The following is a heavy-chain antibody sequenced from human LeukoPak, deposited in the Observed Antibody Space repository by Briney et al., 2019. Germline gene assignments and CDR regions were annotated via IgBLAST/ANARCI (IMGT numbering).Heavy chain of an antibody. CDR3: ARDGRIAVAGFYYYYGMDV. CDR2: IYYGGST. D-gene: IGHD6-19*01. CDR1: GGSISSSTYY. Sequence: PSETLSLTCTVSGGSISSSTYYWSWIRQPPGKGLEWIGYIYYGGSTNYNPSLKSRVTISVDTSKNQFSLKLSSVTAADTAMYYCARDGRIAVAGFYYYYGMDVWGQGTTVTVSS. V-gene: IGHV4-61*01. J-gene: IGHJ6*02.